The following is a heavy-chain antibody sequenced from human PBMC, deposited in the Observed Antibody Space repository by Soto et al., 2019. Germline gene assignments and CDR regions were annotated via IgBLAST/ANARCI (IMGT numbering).Heavy chain of an antibody. V-gene: IGHV3-30*03. J-gene: IGHJ4*02. Sequence: QVLWVESGGGVVQPGESLRLSCAASGFDFSSFAMQWVRQAPGKGLEWVTTISYDGSNEYYGDSVKGRFTISRDNSKNTLHLQMNSLRTDDTGIYYCASVLDYWSQGTLVTVSS. CDR3: ASVLDY. CDR1: GFDFSSFA. CDR2: ISYDGSNE.